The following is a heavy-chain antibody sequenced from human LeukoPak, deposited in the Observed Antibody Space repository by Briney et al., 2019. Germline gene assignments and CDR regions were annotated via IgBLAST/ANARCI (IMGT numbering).Heavy chain of an antibody. CDR2: IYSGDST. D-gene: IGHD6-19*01. CDR1: GFTVSTKY. CDR3: AKDPDSSGWSSPIDY. V-gene: IGHV3-53*01. Sequence: GGSLRLSCAASGFTVSTKYMNWVRQAPGKGLEWVSVIYSGDSTYYADSVKGRFTISRDNSRNTLYLQMNSLRAEDTAVYYCAKDPDSSGWSSPIDYWGQGTLVTVSS. J-gene: IGHJ4*02.